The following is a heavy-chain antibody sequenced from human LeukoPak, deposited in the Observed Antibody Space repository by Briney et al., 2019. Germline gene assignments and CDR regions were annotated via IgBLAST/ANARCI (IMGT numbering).Heavy chain of an antibody. J-gene: IGHJ6*02. CDR2: IYYSGST. CDR3: ARDYYDHYGMDV. V-gene: IGHV4-31*03. Sequence: SPTPSLTCTVSCGSISSGCYYWSWNPPPPRKGLGGIGYIYYSGSTYYNPSLKSRVTISVDMSKNQFSLKLSSVTAADTAVYYCARDYYDHYGMDVWGQGTTVTVSS. CDR1: CGSISSGCYY.